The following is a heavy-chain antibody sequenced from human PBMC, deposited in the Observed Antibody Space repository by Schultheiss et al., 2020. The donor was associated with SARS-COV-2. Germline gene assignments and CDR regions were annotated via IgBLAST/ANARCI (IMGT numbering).Heavy chain of an antibody. CDR1: GFTFDDYA. CDR3: ARSVMGASWLDP. CDR2: ISWNSGSI. D-gene: IGHD3-16*01. Sequence: GGSLRLSCAASGFTFDDYAMHWVRQAPGKGLEWVSGISWNSGSIGYADSVKGRFTISRDNAKSTLYLQMKSLRAEDTGVYYCARSVMGASWLDPWGQGTLVTVSS. J-gene: IGHJ5*02. V-gene: IGHV3-9*01.